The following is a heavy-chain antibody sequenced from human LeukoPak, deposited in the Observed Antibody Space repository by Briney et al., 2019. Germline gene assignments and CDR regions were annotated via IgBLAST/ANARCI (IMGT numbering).Heavy chain of an antibody. J-gene: IGHJ2*01. CDR3: AKDGEERVQLLCKGVYLAR. CDR2: ISWSSGNL. V-gene: IGHV3-9*01. Sequence: GGSLRLSCAASGFTFDDYAMHWVRQAPGKGLEWVSAISWSSGNLGYADSVKGRFTISRENDKHSVYLYMNSLTAENTALYYCAKDGEERVQLLCKGVYLARWGRRTQVTVSP. D-gene: IGHD2-2*01. CDR1: GFTFDDYA.